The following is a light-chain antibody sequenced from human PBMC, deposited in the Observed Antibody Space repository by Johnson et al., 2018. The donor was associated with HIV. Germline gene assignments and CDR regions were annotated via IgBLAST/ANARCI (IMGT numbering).Light chain of an antibody. V-gene: IGLV1-51*01. J-gene: IGLJ1*01. CDR1: SSNIGNNY. CDR3: GTWDGSLSLYV. CDR2: DNN. Sequence: QSVLTQPPSVSAAPGQKVTISCSGSSSNIGNNYVSWYQQFPETAPKLLIYDNNKRPSGIPDRFSGSQYGTSATLDITGLQTGDEAEYYCGTWDGSLSLYVFGTGTKVTVL.